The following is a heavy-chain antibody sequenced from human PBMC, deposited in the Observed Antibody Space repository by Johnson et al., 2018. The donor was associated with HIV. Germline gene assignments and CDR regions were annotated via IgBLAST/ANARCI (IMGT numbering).Heavy chain of an antibody. J-gene: IGHJ3*02. CDR2: ISYDGSNK. V-gene: IGHV3-30*04. CDR1: GFTFSSYA. CDR3: AKDLGVAADPDAFDI. D-gene: IGHD6-13*01. Sequence: QVQLVESGGGVVQPGRSLRLSCAASGFTFSSYAMHWVRQAPGKGLEWVAVISYDGSNKYYADSVEGRFTISRDNSKNTLYLQMNSLRAEDTAVYYCAKDLGVAADPDAFDIWGQGTMVTVSS.